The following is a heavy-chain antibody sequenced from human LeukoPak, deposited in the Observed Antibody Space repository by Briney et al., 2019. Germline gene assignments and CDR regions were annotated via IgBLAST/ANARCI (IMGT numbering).Heavy chain of an antibody. D-gene: IGHD2/OR15-2a*01. CDR2: IWYDGSNK. Sequence: GGSLRLSCAASGFTFSSYGMHWVRQAPGKGLEWVALIWYDGSNKYYTDSVKGRLTISRDNSKNTLHLQMNSLRAEDTAIYYCAREGPRGNSQFDYWGQGTLVTVSS. J-gene: IGHJ4*02. CDR1: GFTFSSYG. CDR3: AREGPRGNSQFDY. V-gene: IGHV3-33*01.